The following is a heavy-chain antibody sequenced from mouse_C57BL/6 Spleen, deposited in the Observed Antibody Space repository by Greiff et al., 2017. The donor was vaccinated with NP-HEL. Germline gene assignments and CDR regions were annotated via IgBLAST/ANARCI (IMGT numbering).Heavy chain of an antibody. J-gene: IGHJ1*03. Sequence: QVQLQQPGAELVKPGASVKLSCKASGYTFTSYWMQWVKQRPGQGLEWIGEIDPSDSYTNYNQKFKGKATLTVDTSSSTAYMQRSSLTSEDSAVYYCARFYYGSLYWYFDVWGTGTTVTVSS. CDR1: GYTFTSYW. D-gene: IGHD1-1*01. CDR3: ARFYYGSLYWYFDV. V-gene: IGHV1-50*01. CDR2: IDPSDSYT.